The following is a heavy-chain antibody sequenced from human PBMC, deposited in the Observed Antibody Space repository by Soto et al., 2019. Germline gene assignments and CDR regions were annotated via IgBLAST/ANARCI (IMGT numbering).Heavy chain of an antibody. CDR2: ISGGGDNT. Sequence: EVQLLDSGAGLLKPGGSLRLSCEASGFTFSNYAMNWVRQAPGKGLEWVLGISGGGDNTYYADSVKGRFTISRDNSKNTVFLQMNSLRAEDTAVYYCAKERLARGFDYWGQGTLVTVSS. J-gene: IGHJ4*02. V-gene: IGHV3-23*01. CDR3: AKERLARGFDY. CDR1: GFTFSNYA.